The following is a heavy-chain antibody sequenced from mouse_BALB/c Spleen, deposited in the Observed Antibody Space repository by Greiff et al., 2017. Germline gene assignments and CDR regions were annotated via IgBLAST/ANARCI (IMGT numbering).Heavy chain of an antibody. CDR1: GYSFTGYF. CDR3: ARRSYYGSSQPPSWYFDV. CDR2: INPYNGDT. D-gene: IGHD1-1*01. V-gene: IGHV1-20*02. Sequence: EVQLQQSGPELVKPGASVKISCKASGYSFTGYFMNWVMQSHGKSLEWIGRINPYNGDTFYNQKFKGKATLTVDKSSSTAHMELRSLASEDSAVYYCARRSYYGSSQPPSWYFDVWGAGTTVTVSS. J-gene: IGHJ1*01.